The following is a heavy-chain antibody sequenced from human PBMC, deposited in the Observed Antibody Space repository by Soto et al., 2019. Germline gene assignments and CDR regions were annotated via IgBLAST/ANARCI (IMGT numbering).Heavy chain of an antibody. J-gene: IGHJ4*02. Sequence: QVQLQESGPGLVKPSETLSLTCTVSGGSISSYYWSWIRQPPGKGLEWIGYIYYSGSTNYNPSLKCQATISVDTSKTQFSRTLRSVTAADTAVYYWARASAGILFDYWGQGARVTVSS. V-gene: IGHV4-59*08. CDR3: ARASAGILFDY. CDR2: IYYSGST. CDR1: GGSISSYY. D-gene: IGHD2-15*01.